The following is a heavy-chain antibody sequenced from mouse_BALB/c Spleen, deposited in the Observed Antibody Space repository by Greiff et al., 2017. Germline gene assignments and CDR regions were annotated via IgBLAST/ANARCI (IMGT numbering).Heavy chain of an antibody. J-gene: IGHJ2*01. CDR2: IYPGDGDT. D-gene: IGHD1-1*01. V-gene: IGHV1-80*01. CDR3: ARSLYYGSSYYFDY. Sequence: VQLQQSGAELVRPGSSVKISCKASGYAFSSYWMNWVKQRPGQGLEWIGQIYPGDGDTNYNGKFKGKATLTADKSSSTAYMQLSSLTSEDSAVYFCARSLYYGSSYYFDYWGQGTTLTVSS. CDR1: GYAFSSYW.